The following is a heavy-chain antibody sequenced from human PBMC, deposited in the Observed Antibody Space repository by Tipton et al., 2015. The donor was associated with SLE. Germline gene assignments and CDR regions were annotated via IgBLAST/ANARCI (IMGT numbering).Heavy chain of an antibody. Sequence: SLRLSCAASGLTFEDYAMHWVRQAPGKGLEWVSSISWNSDTVAYADSVRGRFTISRDNAKNSVYLQMNSLRAEDTALYYCAKDPSIGASGVFGKYHFDLWGPGPLVTVSS. CDR3: AKDPSIGASGVFGKYHFDL. J-gene: IGHJ4*02. CDR1: GLTFEDYA. CDR2: ISWNSDTV. V-gene: IGHV3-9*01. D-gene: IGHD6-6*01.